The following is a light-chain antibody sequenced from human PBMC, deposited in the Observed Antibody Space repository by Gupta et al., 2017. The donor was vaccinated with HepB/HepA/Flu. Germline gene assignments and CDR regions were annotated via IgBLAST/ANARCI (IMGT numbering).Light chain of an antibody. Sequence: DIVMIQPPLSLPVTPGEPASVSCRSSQSLLHSDGNNRLDRYLQKPGQSPHLLMYLGSNRGSPVPDRVSGTGSGTDFTLNIIRVEADDVGVHYWSQGLQTPYTFGQGTRVELK. CDR3: SQGLQTPYT. J-gene: IGKJ2*01. CDR1: QSLLHSDGNNR. CDR2: LGS. V-gene: IGKV2-28*01.